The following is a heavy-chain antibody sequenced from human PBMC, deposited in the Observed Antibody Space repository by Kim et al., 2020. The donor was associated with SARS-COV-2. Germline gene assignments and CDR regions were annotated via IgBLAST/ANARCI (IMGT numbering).Heavy chain of an antibody. J-gene: IGHJ4*02. D-gene: IGHD3-3*01. V-gene: IGHV4-61*02. Sequence: NHSLKSRITISVDTSKNQCSLKLSSVTAGDTAVYYCARGEMFGVVTPVGYWGQGTRVTVSS. CDR3: ARGEMFGVVTPVGY.